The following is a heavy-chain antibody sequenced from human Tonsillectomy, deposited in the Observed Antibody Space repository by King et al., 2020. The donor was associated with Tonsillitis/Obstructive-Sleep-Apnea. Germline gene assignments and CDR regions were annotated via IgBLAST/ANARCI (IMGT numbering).Heavy chain of an antibody. D-gene: IGHD3-10*01. CDR3: ARGGYYYGSGSYNFDFDY. CDR1: GFTFSSYG. J-gene: IGHJ4*02. V-gene: IGHV3-33*01. Sequence: VQLVESGGGVVQPGRSLRLSCAASGFTFSSYGMHWVRQAPGKGLEWVAVIWYDGSNKYYADSVKGRFTISRDNSKNTLYLQMNSLRAEDTAVYYCARGGYYYGSGSYNFDFDYWGQGTLVTVSS. CDR2: IWYDGSNK.